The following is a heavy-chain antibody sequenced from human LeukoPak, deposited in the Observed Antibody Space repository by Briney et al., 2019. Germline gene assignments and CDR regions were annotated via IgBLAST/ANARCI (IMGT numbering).Heavy chain of an antibody. CDR1: GYTFTGYY. J-gene: IGHJ4*02. V-gene: IGHV1-46*01. CDR2: INPSGGST. D-gene: IGHD3-22*01. CDR3: ARPIKRTYYYDSSGYYSPDYYFDY. Sequence: GASVKVSCKASGYTFTGYYMHWVRQAPGQGLEWMGIINPSGGSTSYAQKFQSRVTMTRDTSTSTVYMELSSLRSEDTAVYYCARPIKRTYYYDSSGYYSPDYYFDYWGQGTLVTVSS.